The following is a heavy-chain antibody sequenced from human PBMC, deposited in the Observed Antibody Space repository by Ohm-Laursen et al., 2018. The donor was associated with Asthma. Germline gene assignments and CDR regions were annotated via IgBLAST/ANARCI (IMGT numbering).Heavy chain of an antibody. D-gene: IGHD4-23*01. J-gene: IGHJ4*02. CDR1: GGSISSSSYY. CDR3: ARVNYGGPLDY. V-gene: IGHV4-39*07. CDR2: IYYSGST. Sequence: TLSLTCTVSGGSISSSSYYWGWIRQPPGKGLEWIGSIYYSGSTDYNPSLSSRLTISVDTSRNQFSLKLTSVTAADTAVYYCARVNYGGPLDYWGPGALVTVSS.